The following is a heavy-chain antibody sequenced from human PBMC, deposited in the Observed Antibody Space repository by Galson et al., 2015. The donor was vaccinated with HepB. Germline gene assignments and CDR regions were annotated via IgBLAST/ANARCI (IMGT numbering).Heavy chain of an antibody. D-gene: IGHD2-21*01. Sequence: SLRLSCAASGFTFSSYSMNWVRQAPGKGLEWVSSISSSSSYIYYADSVKGRFTISRDNAKNSLYLQMNSLRAEDTAVYYCARVPSYCGGDCYAHYYYYYMDVWGKGTTVTVSS. J-gene: IGHJ6*03. V-gene: IGHV3-21*01. CDR3: ARVPSYCGGDCYAHYYYYYMDV. CDR2: ISSSSSYI. CDR1: GFTFSSYS.